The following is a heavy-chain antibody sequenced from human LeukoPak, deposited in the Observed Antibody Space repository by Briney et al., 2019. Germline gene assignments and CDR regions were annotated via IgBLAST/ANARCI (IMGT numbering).Heavy chain of an antibody. D-gene: IGHD2-15*01. CDR3: AKARFLVAATKRDSVFSR. J-gene: IGHJ4*02. Sequence: PGGSLRLSCAASGFTFSSYAMSWVRQAPGNGLEWVSTISGSGGTKYYADSVKGRFTLSRDNSKNTLYLQMYSLRAEDTAVYYCAKARFLVAATKRDSVFSRWGQGTLVTVSS. V-gene: IGHV3-23*01. CDR1: GFTFSSYA. CDR2: ISGSGGTK.